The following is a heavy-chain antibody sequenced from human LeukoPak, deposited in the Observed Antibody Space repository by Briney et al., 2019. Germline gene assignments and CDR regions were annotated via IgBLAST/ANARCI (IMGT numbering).Heavy chain of an antibody. CDR3: AKGKGNDILTGYRALYYYYGMDV. Sequence: PGGSLRLSCAASGFTFSSYAMSWVRQAPGKGLEWVSAISGSGGSTYYADSVKGRFTISRDNSRNTLYLQMNSLRAEDTAVYYCAKGKGNDILTGYRALYYYYGMDVWGQGTTVTVSS. D-gene: IGHD3-9*01. V-gene: IGHV3-23*01. CDR2: ISGSGGST. J-gene: IGHJ6*02. CDR1: GFTFSSYA.